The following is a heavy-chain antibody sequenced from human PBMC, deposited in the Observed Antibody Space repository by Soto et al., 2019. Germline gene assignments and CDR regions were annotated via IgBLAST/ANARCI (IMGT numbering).Heavy chain of an antibody. D-gene: IGHD6-19*01. CDR1: GGTFSSYT. Sequence: ASVKVSCKASGGTFSSYTISWVRQAPGQGLEWMGRIIPILGIANYAQKFQGRVTITADKSTSTAYMELSSLRSEDTAVYYCARDSEIAVAGTTSDAFDIWGQGTMVTVSS. J-gene: IGHJ3*02. V-gene: IGHV1-69*04. CDR2: IIPILGIA. CDR3: ARDSEIAVAGTTSDAFDI.